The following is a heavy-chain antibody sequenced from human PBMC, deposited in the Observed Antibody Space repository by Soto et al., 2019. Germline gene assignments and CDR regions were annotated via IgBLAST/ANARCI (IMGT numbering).Heavy chain of an antibody. J-gene: IGHJ3*02. CDR1: GFNFRSYE. Sequence: LRLSCAASGFNFRSYEMNWVRQAPGKGLEGVSYISSSGSTIYYADSVKGRFTILVDSAGSAMLLRMYSLRDEDTAVYFCAAYNTSRHDAFDIWGRGTMVTVSS. V-gene: IGHV3-48*03. CDR2: ISSSGSTI. D-gene: IGHD1-20*01. CDR3: AAYNTSRHDAFDI.